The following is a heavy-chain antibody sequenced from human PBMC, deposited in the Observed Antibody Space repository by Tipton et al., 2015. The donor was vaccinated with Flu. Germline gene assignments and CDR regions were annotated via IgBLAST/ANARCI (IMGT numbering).Heavy chain of an antibody. CDR1: GYSISSGYY. J-gene: IGHJ4*02. Sequence: TLSLTCTVSGYSISSGYYWGWIRQPPGKGLEWIGSIYHSGSTYYNPSLKSRVTISVDTSKNQFSLTLSSVTAADTAVYHCARGPEQWLVNPHYFVYWGQGTRVTVSS. D-gene: IGHD6-19*01. CDR3: ARGPEQWLVNPHYFVY. V-gene: IGHV4-38-2*02. CDR2: IYHSGST.